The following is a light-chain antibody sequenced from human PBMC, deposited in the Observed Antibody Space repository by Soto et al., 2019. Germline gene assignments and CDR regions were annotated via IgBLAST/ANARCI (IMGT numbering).Light chain of an antibody. CDR3: TAFEGRNILL. CDR2: EVS. Sequence: QSALTQPPSASGSPGQSVTISCTGTSSDIGGYNYVSWYRQHPGKAPKLMIFEVSKRPSGVPDRFSGSKFGNTASLTVSGLQIEEEADYYCTAFEGRNILLFGGGTKLTVL. V-gene: IGLV2-8*01. J-gene: IGLJ3*02. CDR1: SSDIGGYNY.